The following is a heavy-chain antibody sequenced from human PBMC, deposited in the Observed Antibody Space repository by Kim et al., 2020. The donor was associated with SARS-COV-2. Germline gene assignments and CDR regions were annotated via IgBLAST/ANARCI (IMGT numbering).Heavy chain of an antibody. CDR2: ISGSGDST. CDR1: GFTFRSYA. D-gene: IGHD5-18*01. J-gene: IGHJ4*02. V-gene: IGHV3-23*01. Sequence: GGSLRLSCAATGFTFRSYAMSWVHQAPGKGLEWVSAISGSGDSTYDTDSVKGRFTISRDNSKNTLFLQMNSLRAEDTAVYYCAQSRYSDGYILDYWGQGTLVTVSS. CDR3: AQSRYSDGYILDY.